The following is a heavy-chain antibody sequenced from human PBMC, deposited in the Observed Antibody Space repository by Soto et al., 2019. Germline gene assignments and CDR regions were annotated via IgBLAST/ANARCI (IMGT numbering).Heavy chain of an antibody. CDR3: ARQESGSYYYAMDV. J-gene: IGHJ6*01. Sequence: EVQLVESGGGLVQPGGSLRLSCAVSGFTFSGFWMSWVRQAPGKGLEWVANIKEDGSGKYYVDSVKGRFTISRDNAKNSLYLQMNSLRAEDTAVYYCARQESGSYYYAMDVWGQGTTVTVSS. V-gene: IGHV3-7*05. CDR1: GFTFSGFW. D-gene: IGHD1-26*01. CDR2: IKEDGSGK.